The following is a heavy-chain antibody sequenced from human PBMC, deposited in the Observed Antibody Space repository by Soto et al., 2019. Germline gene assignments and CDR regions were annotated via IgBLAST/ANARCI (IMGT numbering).Heavy chain of an antibody. J-gene: IGHJ6*03. CDR1: GGSFSGYY. V-gene: IGHV4-34*01. CDR3: ARGRVFGDYYDMDV. D-gene: IGHD3-16*01. Sequence: PSETLSLTCAVYGGSFSGYYWSWIRQPPGKGLEWIGEINHSGSTNYNPSLKSRLTISVDASKNQFSLNLSSVTAADTAVYYCARGRVFGDYYDMDVWGKGTTVTVSS. CDR2: INHSGST.